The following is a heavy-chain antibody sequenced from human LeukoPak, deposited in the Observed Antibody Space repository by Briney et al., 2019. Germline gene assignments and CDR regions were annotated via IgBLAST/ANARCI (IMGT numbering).Heavy chain of an antibody. J-gene: IGHJ3*02. CDR2: INHDGSDK. V-gene: IGHV3-7*04. Sequence: GGSLRLSCTASGFTFSRFWMSWVRQAPGKGLEWVAHINHDGSDKYYVDSVKGRFTISRDNAENSVDLQMNSLTAEDTAVYYCVRDVPPDAFDIWGQGTMVSVSS. CDR1: GFTFSRFW. CDR3: VRDVPPDAFDI.